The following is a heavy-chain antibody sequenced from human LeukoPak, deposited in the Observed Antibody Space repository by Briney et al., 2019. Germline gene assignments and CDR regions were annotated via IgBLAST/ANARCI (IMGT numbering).Heavy chain of an antibody. D-gene: IGHD6-6*01. Sequence: PGGSLRLSCAAAGFTFNTYSMNWVRQAPGKGLEWVSSISDNSNYIYYSDSVEGRFTISRDNAKNSLYLQMNSLRAEDTAVYYCAKDAQYSSSPYYFDYWGQGTLVTVSS. CDR2: ISDNSNYI. J-gene: IGHJ4*02. CDR1: GFTFNTYS. CDR3: AKDAQYSSSPYYFDY. V-gene: IGHV3-21*01.